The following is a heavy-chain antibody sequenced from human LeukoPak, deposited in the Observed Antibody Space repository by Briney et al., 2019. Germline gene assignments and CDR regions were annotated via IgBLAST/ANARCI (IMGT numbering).Heavy chain of an antibody. CDR3: ASEADYGSGSTNDY. CDR2: IYYSGST. Sequence: SETLSLTCTVSGGSISSSSYYWGWIRQPPGKGLEWIGSIYYSGSTYYNPSLKSRVTISVDTSKNQFSVKLSSVTAADTAVYYCASEADYGSGSTNDYWGQGTLVTVSS. CDR1: GGSISSSSYY. D-gene: IGHD3-10*01. J-gene: IGHJ4*02. V-gene: IGHV4-39*01.